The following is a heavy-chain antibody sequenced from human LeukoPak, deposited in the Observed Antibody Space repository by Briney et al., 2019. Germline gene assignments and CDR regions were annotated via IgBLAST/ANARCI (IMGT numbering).Heavy chain of an antibody. CDR1: GFTFSDYY. CDR2: ITRDNTI. Sequence: GGSLRLSCSASGFTFSDYYMSWIRQAPGKGLGWIAYITRDNTIFYTDSVKGRFTISRDNAEKSLFLQMNSLRAEDTAMYYCARSGYFTSGSYADYWGQGTLVIVSS. CDR3: ARSGYFTSGSYADY. J-gene: IGHJ4*02. V-gene: IGHV3-11*01. D-gene: IGHD3-10*01.